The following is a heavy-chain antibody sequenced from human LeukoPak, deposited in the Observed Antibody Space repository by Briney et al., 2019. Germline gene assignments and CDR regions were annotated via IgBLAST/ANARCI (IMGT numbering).Heavy chain of an antibody. V-gene: IGHV3-23*01. D-gene: IGHD3-10*01. J-gene: IGHJ4*02. Sequence: GGSLRLSCAASGFTFSSYAMSWVRQAPGKGLEWVSAISGSGGRTYYAESVTGRFTISRDNSKNTLYLQMNSMRAEDTAVYYCAKPPAMVRGVIINYFDYWGQGTLVTVSS. CDR1: GFTFSSYA. CDR2: ISGSGGRT. CDR3: AKPPAMVRGVIINYFDY.